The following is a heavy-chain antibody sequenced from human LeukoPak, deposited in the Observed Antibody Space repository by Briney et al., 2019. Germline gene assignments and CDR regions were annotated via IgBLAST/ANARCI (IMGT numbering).Heavy chain of an antibody. V-gene: IGHV1-18*01. CDR2: ISAYNGIT. CDR1: GYTFTSYG. Sequence: GASVKVSCKASGYTFTSYGISWVRQAPGQGLEWMGWISAYNGITNYAQKLQGRVTMTTDTSTSTAYMELRSLRSDDTAVYYCARVGGTTWSWGAFDIWGQGTMVTVSS. CDR3: ARVGGTTWSWGAFDI. J-gene: IGHJ3*02. D-gene: IGHD1-1*01.